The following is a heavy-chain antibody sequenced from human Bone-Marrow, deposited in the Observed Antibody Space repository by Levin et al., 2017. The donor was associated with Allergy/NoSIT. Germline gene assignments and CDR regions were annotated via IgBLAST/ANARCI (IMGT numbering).Heavy chain of an antibody. D-gene: IGHD4-23*01. CDR3: AKEGSRTVANFFFFDS. CDR2: IYYSGRT. V-gene: IGHV4-39*07. Sequence: SQTLSLPCTVSGGSIHSGSFYWGWIRQPPGKGLEWIGSIYYSGRTYNNPSLQSRVSMSVDPSKNQFSLQLTSVTAADTAVYYCAKEGSRTVANFFFFDSWGQGTLVTVSS. CDR1: GGSIHSGSFY. J-gene: IGHJ4*02.